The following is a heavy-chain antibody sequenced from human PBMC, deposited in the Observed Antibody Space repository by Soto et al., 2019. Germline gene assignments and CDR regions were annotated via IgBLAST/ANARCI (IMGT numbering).Heavy chain of an antibody. CDR2: IDPSDSYT. CDR1: GYSFTSYW. J-gene: IGHJ6*02. V-gene: IGHV5-10-1*01. CDR3: ASPRYCSGGSCYYYGMDV. Sequence: PGESLKISCKGSGYSFTSYWISWVRQMPGKGLEWMGRIDPSDSYTNYSPYFQGHVTISADKSISTAYLQWSSLKASDTAMYYCASPRYCSGGSCYYYGMDVWGQGTTVTVSS. D-gene: IGHD2-15*01.